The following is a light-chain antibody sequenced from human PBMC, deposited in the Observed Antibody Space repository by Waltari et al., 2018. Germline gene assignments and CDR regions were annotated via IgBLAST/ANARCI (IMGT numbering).Light chain of an antibody. Sequence: DIVMTQSPDSLTVSLGERATINCKSSQSVINSADNKNKLAWYQQKAGQPPKLLIYWASTRESGVPDRFSGSGSGTDFTLTISSLQAEDVAVYYCQQYYRVPFTFGPGTKADI. CDR3: QQYYRVPFT. J-gene: IGKJ3*01. CDR2: WAS. CDR1: QSVINSADNKNK. V-gene: IGKV4-1*01.